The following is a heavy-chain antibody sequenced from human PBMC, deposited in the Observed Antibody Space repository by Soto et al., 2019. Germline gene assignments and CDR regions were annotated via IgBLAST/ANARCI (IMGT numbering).Heavy chain of an antibody. CDR2: ISGSGGST. D-gene: IGHD3-10*01. J-gene: IGHJ6*02. CDR1: GFTFSSYA. V-gene: IGHV3-23*01. CDR3: AKVRVGELRYYYYGMAV. Sequence: GGYLRLSCAASGFTFSSYAMSWVRQAPGKGLEWVSAISGSGGSTYYADSVKGRFTISRDNSKNTLYLQMNSLRAEDTAVYYCAKVRVGELRYYYYGMAVWGQGTTVTVS.